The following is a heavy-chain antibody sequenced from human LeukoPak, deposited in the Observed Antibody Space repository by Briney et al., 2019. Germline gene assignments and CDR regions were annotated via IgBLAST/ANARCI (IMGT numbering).Heavy chain of an antibody. D-gene: IGHD3-22*01. CDR2: IYPGDSDT. J-gene: IGHJ4*02. CDR3: ARPYRLSSGYSPPDY. CDR1: GYSFTSYW. Sequence: GAXLKISCKGSGYSFTSYWIGWVRQMPGKGLEWMGIIYPGDSDTRYSPSFQGQVTISADKSKSTAYLQWSSLKASDTAMYYCARPYRLSSGYSPPDYWGQGTLVTVSS. V-gene: IGHV5-51*01.